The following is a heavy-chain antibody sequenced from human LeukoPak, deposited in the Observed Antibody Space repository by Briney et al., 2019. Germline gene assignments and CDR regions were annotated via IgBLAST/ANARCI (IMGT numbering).Heavy chain of an antibody. V-gene: IGHV3-64*01. CDR3: ARGVRTYDY. CDR2: ISTNGSRT. D-gene: IGHD3-3*01. Sequence: GGSLRLSCAGSGFTFRNYAMHWVRQAPVTGLQYVSAISTNGSRTFYANSVKGRFTISRDNAKNSLYLQMNSLRAEDTAVYYCARGVRTYDYWGQGTLVTVSS. CDR1: GFTFRNYA. J-gene: IGHJ4*02.